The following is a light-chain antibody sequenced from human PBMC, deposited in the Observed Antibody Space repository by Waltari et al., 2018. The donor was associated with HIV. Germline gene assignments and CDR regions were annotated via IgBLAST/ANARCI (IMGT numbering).Light chain of an antibody. CDR2: EVS. CDR3: SSYAGSNNYV. Sequence: QSALTQPPSASGSPGQSVTISCTGTSSAVGRYYYVSWYEQHPGKAPKLMIYEVSKRPSGVPDRFSGSKSGNTASLTVSGLQAEDEADYYCSSYAGSNNYVFGTGTKVTVL. J-gene: IGLJ1*01. CDR1: SSAVGRYYY. V-gene: IGLV2-8*01.